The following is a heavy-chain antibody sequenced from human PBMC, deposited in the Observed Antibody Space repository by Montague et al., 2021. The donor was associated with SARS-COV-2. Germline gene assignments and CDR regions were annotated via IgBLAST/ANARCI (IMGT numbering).Heavy chain of an antibody. Sequence: SETLSLTCTVSGGSISTTNYYWAWIRQPPGKGLEWFGSIYNSDNTYYNPSLESRLTMSVDTSKNKFSLKLRSVTAADAAVYHCARAWRYGDYSGVHFAPWGQGTLVTVSS. J-gene: IGHJ5*02. V-gene: IGHV4-39*07. D-gene: IGHD4-17*01. CDR2: IYNSDNT. CDR1: GGSISTTNYY. CDR3: ARAWRYGDYSGVHFAP.